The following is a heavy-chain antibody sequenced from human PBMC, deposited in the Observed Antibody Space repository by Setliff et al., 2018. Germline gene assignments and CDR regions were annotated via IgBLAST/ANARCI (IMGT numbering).Heavy chain of an antibody. Sequence: GGSLRLSCAASGFTFDVYDLNWVRQAPGKGLEWVSSINWNGDRTGYADSVKGRFTISRDNAKNSLYLQMNRLRAEDTALYYCAEDRSRDYDDSSGYDHWGQGTLVTVSS. D-gene: IGHD3-22*01. V-gene: IGHV3-20*04. CDR1: GFTFDVYD. CDR2: INWNGDRT. J-gene: IGHJ4*02. CDR3: AEDRSRDYDDSSGYDH.